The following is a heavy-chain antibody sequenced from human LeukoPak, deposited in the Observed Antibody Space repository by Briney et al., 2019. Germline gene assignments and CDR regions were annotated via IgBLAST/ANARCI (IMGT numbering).Heavy chain of an antibody. CDR3: ARDRRQGGENYYHGMAV. CDR1: GYTFTSYG. Sequence: ASVKVSCKASGYTFTSYGISWVRQAPGQGLEWMGWISAYNGNTNYAQKLQGRVTMTTDTSTSTAYMELRSLRSDDTAVYYCARDRRQGGENYYHGMAVGAKGPTATVPS. CDR2: ISAYNGNT. D-gene: IGHD3-16*01. V-gene: IGHV1-18*01. J-gene: IGHJ6*04.